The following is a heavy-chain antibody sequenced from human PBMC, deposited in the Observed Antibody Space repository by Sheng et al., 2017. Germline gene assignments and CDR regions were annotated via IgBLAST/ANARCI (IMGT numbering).Heavy chain of an antibody. D-gene: IGHD6-6*01. CDR3: ARADAGIAARPWISYYYGMDV. J-gene: IGHJ6*02. CDR1: GFTFSSYE. CDR2: ISSSGSTI. V-gene: IGHV3-48*03. Sequence: EVQLVESGGGLVQPGGSLRLSCAASGFTFSSYEMNWVRQAPGKGLEWVSYISSSGSTIYYADSVKGRFTISRDNAKNSLYLQMNSLRAEDTAVYYCARADAGIAARPWISYYYGMDVWGQGTTVTVSS.